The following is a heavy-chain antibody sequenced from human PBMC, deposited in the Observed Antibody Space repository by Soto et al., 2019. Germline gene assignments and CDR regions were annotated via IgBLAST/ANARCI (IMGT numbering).Heavy chain of an antibody. D-gene: IGHD2-15*01. Sequence: GASVKVSCKASGYTFTSYAISWVRQAPGQGLEWMGWISAYNGNTNYAQKLQGRFTISRGNSKNTLYLQMNSLRAEDTAVYYCARDGYCSGGSCYSVPVFDYWGQGTLVTVSS. CDR3: ARDGYCSGGSCYSVPVFDY. CDR1: GYTFTSYA. J-gene: IGHJ4*02. V-gene: IGHV1-18*01. CDR2: ISAYNGNT.